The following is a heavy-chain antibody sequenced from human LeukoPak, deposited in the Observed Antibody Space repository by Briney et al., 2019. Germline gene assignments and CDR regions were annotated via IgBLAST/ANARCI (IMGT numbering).Heavy chain of an antibody. D-gene: IGHD6-19*01. J-gene: IGHJ4*02. CDR2: IYYSGST. CDR1: GGSISSYY. Sequence: SETLSLTCTVSGGSISSYYWSWIRQPPGKGLEWIGYIYYSGSTNYNPSLKSRVTISVDTSKNQFSLKLSSVTAADTAVYYCARAPIAVAGNDYWGQGTLVTVSS. CDR3: ARAPIAVAGNDY. V-gene: IGHV4-59*01.